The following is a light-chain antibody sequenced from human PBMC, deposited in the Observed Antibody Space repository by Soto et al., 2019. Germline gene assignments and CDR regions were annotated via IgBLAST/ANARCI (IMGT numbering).Light chain of an antibody. V-gene: IGKV3-11*01. CDR1: QSVSSY. CDR3: QHRSRWPVS. J-gene: IGKJ5*01. Sequence: EIVLTQSPATLSLSAGERATLSCRASQSVSSYLAWYQQKPGQAPRLLISDASNRATGIPARFSGSGSGTDFTLTISSLEPEDFAVYFCQHRSRWPVSFGQGTRLEIK. CDR2: DAS.